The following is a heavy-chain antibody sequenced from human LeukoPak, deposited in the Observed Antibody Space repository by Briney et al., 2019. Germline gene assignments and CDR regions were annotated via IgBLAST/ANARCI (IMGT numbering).Heavy chain of an antibody. Sequence: ASVKVSCRASGYTFTHYYVHWVRQAPGQGPEWMGWIIPNSGGTNYAQNFQGRVTMTGDTSISTAYMELNRLTSDDTAVYYCVGGTRFLDYWGQGTLVTVSS. V-gene: IGHV1-2*02. CDR3: VGGTRFLDY. CDR1: GYTFTHYY. J-gene: IGHJ4*02. CDR2: IIPNSGGT. D-gene: IGHD2-8*01.